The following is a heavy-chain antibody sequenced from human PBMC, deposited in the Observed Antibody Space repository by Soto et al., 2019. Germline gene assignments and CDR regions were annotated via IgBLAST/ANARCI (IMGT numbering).Heavy chain of an antibody. D-gene: IGHD4-4*01. CDR3: ARAGLNSNYGWDY. V-gene: IGHV4-39*01. CDR2: IYYSGST. J-gene: IGHJ4*02. CDR1: GGSISSSSYY. Sequence: SETLSLTCTVSGGSISSSSYYWGWIRQPPGKGLEWIGSIYYSGSTYYNPSLKSRVTISVDTSKNQFSLKLSSVTAADTAVYYCARAGLNSNYGWDYWGQGTLVTVSS.